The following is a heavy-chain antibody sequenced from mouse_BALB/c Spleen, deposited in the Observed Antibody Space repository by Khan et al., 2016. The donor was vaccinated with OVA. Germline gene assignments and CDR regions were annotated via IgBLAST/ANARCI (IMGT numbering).Heavy chain of an antibody. D-gene: IGHD4-1*01. CDR1: GFTFSSYS. V-gene: IGHV5-6*01. Sequence: EVELVESGGDLVKPGGSLKLSCAASGFTFSSYSMSWVRQTPDQRLEWVTTISSVGDYTYYPDSVKGRFTLSRDNAKNTLYLQMSSLKSEDTAMYCIASLVTGSFDYWGQGTLVTVSA. CDR2: ISSVGDYT. J-gene: IGHJ3*01. CDR3: ASLVTGSFDY.